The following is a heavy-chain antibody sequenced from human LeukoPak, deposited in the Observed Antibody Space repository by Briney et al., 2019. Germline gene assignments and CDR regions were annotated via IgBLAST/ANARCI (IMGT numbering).Heavy chain of an antibody. CDR2: ISYDGSNK. D-gene: IGHD3-10*01. V-gene: IGHV3-30*18. CDR1: GFTFSSYG. J-gene: IGHJ6*03. CDR3: AKVEGSGSYRLKYYMDV. Sequence: PGGSLRLSCAASGFTFSSYGMHWVRQAPGKGLEWVAVISYDGSNKYYADSVKGRFTISRDNSKNTLYLQMNSLRAEDTAVYYCAKVEGSGSYRLKYYMDVWGKGTTVTVSS.